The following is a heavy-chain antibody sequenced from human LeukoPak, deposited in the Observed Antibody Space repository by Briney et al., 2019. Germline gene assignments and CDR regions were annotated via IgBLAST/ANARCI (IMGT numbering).Heavy chain of an antibody. Sequence: GGSLRLSCAASGFTFDDYAMHWVRQAPGEGLEWVSLISGDGGSTYYADSVKCRFTISRDNAKNTLYLQMNSLRVEDTAVYYCARESGYTSGWYVGYFDYWGQGTQVTVSS. CDR1: GFTFDDYA. V-gene: IGHV3-43*02. J-gene: IGHJ4*02. D-gene: IGHD6-19*01. CDR3: ARESGYTSGWYVGYFDY. CDR2: ISGDGGST.